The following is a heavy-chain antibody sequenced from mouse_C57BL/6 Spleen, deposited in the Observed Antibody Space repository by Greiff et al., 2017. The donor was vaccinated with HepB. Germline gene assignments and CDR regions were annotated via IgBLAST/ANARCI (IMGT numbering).Heavy chain of an antibody. CDR1: GYTFTSDW. J-gene: IGHJ3*01. Sequence: QVQLQQPGAELVKPGASVKLSCKASGYTFTSDWMHWVKRRPGQGLEWIGMIHPNSGSTNYNEKFKSKATLTVYKSTITAYMQLSSLPSEDSAVYYCARSRDYDAPWFSYWGKWTLVTVSA. CDR3: ARSRDYDAPWFSY. D-gene: IGHD2-4*01. V-gene: IGHV1-64*01. CDR2: IHPNSGST.